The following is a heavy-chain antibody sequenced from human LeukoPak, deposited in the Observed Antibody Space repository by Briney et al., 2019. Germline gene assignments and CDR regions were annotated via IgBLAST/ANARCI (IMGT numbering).Heavy chain of an antibody. CDR2: ISSSGKYT. Sequence: GGSLRLSCAASGFTFRIYAMSCVRQPPGKGLECVSSISSSGKYTYYEDSVKGRFTISRDNSKHTLYLQMNSLRAEDTDIYYCAKDRPNYHESDGHYYRRDGDYWGQGTLFTVSS. CDR3: AKDRPNYHESDGHYYRRDGDY. D-gene: IGHD3-22*01. J-gene: IGHJ4*02. V-gene: IGHV3-23*01. CDR1: GFTFRIYA.